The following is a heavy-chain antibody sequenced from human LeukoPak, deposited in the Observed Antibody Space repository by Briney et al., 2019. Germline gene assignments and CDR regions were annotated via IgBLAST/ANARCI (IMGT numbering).Heavy chain of an antibody. V-gene: IGHV3-23*01. D-gene: IGHD6-19*01. Sequence: QPGVSLRLSCAASGFAFSAHAMSWVRQAPGKGLEWVSSISYDSTGTYYADSVKGRFTISRDNSRNTLFLQMSSLRAEDTAVYYCAKRDNSAWYTLDYWGQGTLVTVSS. J-gene: IGHJ4*02. CDR2: ISYDSTGT. CDR1: GFAFSAHA. CDR3: AKRDNSAWYTLDY.